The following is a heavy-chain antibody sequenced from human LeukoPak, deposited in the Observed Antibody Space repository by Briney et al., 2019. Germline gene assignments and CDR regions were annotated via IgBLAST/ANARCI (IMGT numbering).Heavy chain of an antibody. CDR3: ARTSDASAVGGDDAFDV. CDR1: GGSISISSYY. Sequence: SETLSLTCTVSGGSISISSYYWGWIRQPPGKGLEWIGYIYYSGSTNYNPSLKSRVTISVDTSKNQFSLKLRSVTAADTAVYYCARTSDASAVGGDDAFDVWGQGTMVTVSS. D-gene: IGHD6-13*01. CDR2: IYYSGST. V-gene: IGHV4-61*05. J-gene: IGHJ3*01.